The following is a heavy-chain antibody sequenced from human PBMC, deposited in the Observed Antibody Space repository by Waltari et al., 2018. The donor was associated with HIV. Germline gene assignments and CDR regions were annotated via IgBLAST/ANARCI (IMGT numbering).Heavy chain of an antibody. CDR2: IRSKAYGGTT. J-gene: IGHJ4*02. D-gene: IGHD3-3*01. V-gene: IGHV3-49*03. Sequence: EVQLVESGGGLVQPGRSLRLSCTASGFTFGAYVMSWFRQDPGKGLEWVGFIRSKAYGGTTEYAASVKGRFTISRDDSKSIAYLQMNSLKTEDTAVYYCTRDGLYYDFWSGYPGYWGQGTLVTVSS. CDR1: GFTFGAYV. CDR3: TRDGLYYDFWSGYPGY.